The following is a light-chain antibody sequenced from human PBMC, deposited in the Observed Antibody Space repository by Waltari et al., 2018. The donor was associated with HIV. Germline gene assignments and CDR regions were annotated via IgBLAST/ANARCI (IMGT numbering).Light chain of an antibody. V-gene: IGLV3-25*03. CDR1: SLSKQS. CDR3: QSAGVSSISWV. CDR2: KDT. J-gene: IGLJ3*02. Sequence: SDELTQPPSVSVSPGQTARITCSGDSLSKQSSCWYQQKPGQAPVLLIYKDTERPSGIPERFSGSSSGTKVTLTISGVQAEDEADYYFQSAGVSSISWVFGRGTKLTVL.